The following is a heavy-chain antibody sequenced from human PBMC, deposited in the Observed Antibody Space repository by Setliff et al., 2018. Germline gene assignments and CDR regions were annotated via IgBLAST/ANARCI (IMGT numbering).Heavy chain of an antibody. D-gene: IGHD3-10*01. V-gene: IGHV5-10-1*01. CDR1: GYSFTNYW. CDR3: ARHTGNYYGSGSYYKSFGRTRDYYYGMDV. J-gene: IGHJ6*02. CDR2: IDPSDSYT. Sequence: PGESLKISCKGSGYSFTNYWIAWVRQMPGKGLEWMGRIDPSDSYTNYSPSFQGHVTISADKSISTAYLQWSSLKASDTAMYYCARHTGNYYGSGSYYKSFGRTRDYYYGMDVWGQGTTVTSP.